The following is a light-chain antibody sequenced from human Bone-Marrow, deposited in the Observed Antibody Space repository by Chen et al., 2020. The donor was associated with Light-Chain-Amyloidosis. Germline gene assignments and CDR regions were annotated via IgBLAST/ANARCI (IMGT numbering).Light chain of an antibody. Sequence: DIQMTQSPSSLSASVGDRVTITCRASRTIDNYLNWYQQKPGKPPKRLIYATSTLQSGVPSRFSGSGSGTEFTLTISSLQPEDFATYYCQQTYDTLFAFGPGTKVVI. CDR3: QQTYDTLFA. J-gene: IGKJ3*01. CDR2: ATS. CDR1: RTIDNY. V-gene: IGKV1-39*01.